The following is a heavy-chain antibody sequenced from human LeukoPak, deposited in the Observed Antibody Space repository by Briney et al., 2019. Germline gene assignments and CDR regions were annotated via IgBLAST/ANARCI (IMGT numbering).Heavy chain of an antibody. CDR1: GGSISRGDYY. D-gene: IGHD2-15*01. Sequence: SSETLSLTCTVSGGSISRGDYYWSWIRQPPGKGLEWIGYIYYSGSTYYNPSLKSRVTISVDTSKNQFSLKLSSVTAADTAVYYCARDSAFGGGDYWGQGTLVTVST. V-gene: IGHV4-30-4*01. CDR3: ARDSAFGGGDY. CDR2: IYYSGST. J-gene: IGHJ4*02.